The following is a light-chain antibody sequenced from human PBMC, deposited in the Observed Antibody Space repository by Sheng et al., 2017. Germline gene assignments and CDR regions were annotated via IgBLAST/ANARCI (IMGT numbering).Light chain of an antibody. V-gene: IGLV2-14*01. CDR1: YSDIGNFNY. CDR3: ISYTSHDIGWV. J-gene: IGLJ3*02. CDR2: DVS. Sequence: QSALTQPASVSGSPGQSITISCTGTYSDIGNFNYVSWYQQHPGKGPKLIIYDVSHRPSGVSHRFSGSKSGDTASLAISGLQPEDEADYFCISYTSHDIGWVFGGGDQTDRP.